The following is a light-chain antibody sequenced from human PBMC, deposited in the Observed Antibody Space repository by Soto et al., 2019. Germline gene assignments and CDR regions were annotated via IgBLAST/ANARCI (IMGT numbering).Light chain of an antibody. CDR3: SSYTSSTTYV. J-gene: IGLJ1*01. CDR1: SSDVGGYNY. CDR2: EVS. V-gene: IGLV2-14*01. Sequence: QSALTQPASVSGSPGQSITISCTGTSSDVGGYNYVSWYQQHPGKAPKLMIYEVSNRPSGVSDRFSGSKSGNTASLTISGLQAEDAADYYCSSYTSSTTYVLGIGTKLTVL.